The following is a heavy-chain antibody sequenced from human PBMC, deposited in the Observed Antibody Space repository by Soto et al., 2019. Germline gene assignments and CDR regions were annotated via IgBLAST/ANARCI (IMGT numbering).Heavy chain of an antibody. D-gene: IGHD6-19*01. CDR1: GFTFSSYG. CDR3: ASEKGSGWQEWRDWVFVI. V-gene: IGHV3-33*01. CDR2: ICYDGSNK. J-gene: IGHJ3*02. Sequence: QVQLVESGGGVIQPGSSLRLSCAASGFTFSSYGMHWVRQAPGKGLEWVAGICYDGSNKYYADYVKGRFTISRDNSKNPRDLQMNSLSAEDTAVYYCASEKGSGWQEWRDWVFVIWFQGTMVTVSS.